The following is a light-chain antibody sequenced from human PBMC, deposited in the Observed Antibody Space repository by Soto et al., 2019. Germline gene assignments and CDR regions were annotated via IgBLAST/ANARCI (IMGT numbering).Light chain of an antibody. CDR3: SSYTSSTIL. CDR1: SSDADAYNY. CDR2: DVS. V-gene: IGLV2-14*03. Sequence: QSVLTQPASVSGSPGQSIIISCTGTSSDADAYNYVSWYQYHPGKAPKLLIYDVSNRPSGISNRFSGSKSGNTASLTISGLQPEDEADYFCSSYTSSTILFGGGTKVTVL. J-gene: IGLJ2*01.